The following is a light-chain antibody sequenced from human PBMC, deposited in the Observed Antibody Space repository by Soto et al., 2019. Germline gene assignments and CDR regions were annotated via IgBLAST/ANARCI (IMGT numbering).Light chain of an antibody. J-gene: IGLJ1*01. CDR3: SSYAGSSNV. V-gene: IGLV2-8*01. CDR2: EVN. CDR1: SSDVGGYNY. Sequence: QSVLTRPPSASGSPGQSVSISCTGTSSDVGGYNYVSWYQQHAGKAPKLMIYEVNKRPSGVPDRFSGSKSGNTASLTVSGLQAEDEADYYCSSYAGSSNVFGTGTKVTVL.